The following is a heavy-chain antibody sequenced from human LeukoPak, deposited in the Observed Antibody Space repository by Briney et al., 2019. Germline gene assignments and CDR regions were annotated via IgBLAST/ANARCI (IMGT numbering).Heavy chain of an antibody. CDR2: ISAYNGNT. Sequence: ASVKVSCKASGYTFTSYGISWLRQAPGQGLEWMGWISAYNGNTNYAQKLQGRVTMTTDTSTSTAYMELRSLRSDDTAVYYCARDSSRNDFWSGYYTVGYFDYWGQGTLVTVSS. CDR1: GYTFTSYG. J-gene: IGHJ4*02. V-gene: IGHV1-18*01. D-gene: IGHD3-3*01. CDR3: ARDSSRNDFWSGYYTVGYFDY.